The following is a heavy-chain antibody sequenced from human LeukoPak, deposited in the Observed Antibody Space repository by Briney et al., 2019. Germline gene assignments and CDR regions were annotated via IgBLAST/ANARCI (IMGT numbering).Heavy chain of an antibody. V-gene: IGHV4-39*01. CDR2: IYYSGST. CDR3: AFRGYSGSRARGNFDY. J-gene: IGHJ4*02. Sequence: PSETLSLTCTVSGGSISSSSYYWGWSRQPPGKGLEWIGSIYYSGSTYYNPSLKSRVTISVDTSKNQFSLKLSSVTAADTAVYYCAFRGYSGSRARGNFDYWGQGTLVTVSS. D-gene: IGHD5-12*01. CDR1: GGSISSSSYY.